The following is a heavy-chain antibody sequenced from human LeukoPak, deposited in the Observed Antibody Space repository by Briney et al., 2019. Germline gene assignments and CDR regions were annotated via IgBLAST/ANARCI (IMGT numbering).Heavy chain of an antibody. J-gene: IGHJ3*02. Sequence: SVKVSCKASGGTFSSYAISWVRQAPGQGLEWMGGIIPIFGTANYAQKFQGRVTITADESTSTAYMELSSLRPEDTAVYYCARDQKDYYGSSDIWGQGTMVTVSS. D-gene: IGHD3-10*01. V-gene: IGHV1-69*13. CDR3: ARDQKDYYGSSDI. CDR1: GGTFSSYA. CDR2: IIPIFGTA.